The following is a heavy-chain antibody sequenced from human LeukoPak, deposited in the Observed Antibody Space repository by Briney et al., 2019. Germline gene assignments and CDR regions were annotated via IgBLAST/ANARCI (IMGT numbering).Heavy chain of an antibody. Sequence: PGRSLRLTCAASGFTFSSYAMHWVRQAPGKGLEWVAVISYDGSNKYYADSVKGRFTISRDNSKNTLYLQMNSLRAEDTAVYYCARVTGLELQACDYWGQGTLATVSS. CDR2: ISYDGSNK. J-gene: IGHJ4*02. CDR3: ARVTGLELQACDY. V-gene: IGHV3-30-3*01. CDR1: GFTFSSYA. D-gene: IGHD1-7*01.